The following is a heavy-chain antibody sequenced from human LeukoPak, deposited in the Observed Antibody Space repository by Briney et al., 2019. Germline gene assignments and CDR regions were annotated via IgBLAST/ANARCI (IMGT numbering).Heavy chain of an antibody. J-gene: IGHJ4*02. CDR3: AKAAGAHSSSWGYFDY. D-gene: IGHD6-13*01. CDR2: ISWNGGSI. Sequence: GSSLTLSCAASGFTYYAYAMQWLRHAPGKGLEWVSGISWNGGSIAYADSVKGRFTISRDNAKNSLYLQMNTLRAEDTALYYCAKAAGAHSSSWGYFDYWGQGTLVTVSS. V-gene: IGHV3-9*01. CDR1: GFTYYAYA.